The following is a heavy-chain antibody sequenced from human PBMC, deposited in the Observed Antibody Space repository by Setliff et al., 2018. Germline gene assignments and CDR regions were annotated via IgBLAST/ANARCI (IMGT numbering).Heavy chain of an antibody. CDR3: ARTCSGSGCYAGLES. CDR2: ISFDGNTQ. V-gene: IGHV3-30*03. CDR1: GFTFRSYA. J-gene: IGHJ4*02. Sequence: GGSLRLSCAASGFTFRSYAMHWVRQAPGKGLEWVAAISFDGNTQQYADSVQGRFTISTDNSKTTMYLQMDSLRPEDTAVYYCARTCSGSGCYAGLESWGQGTPVTVSS. D-gene: IGHD2-15*01.